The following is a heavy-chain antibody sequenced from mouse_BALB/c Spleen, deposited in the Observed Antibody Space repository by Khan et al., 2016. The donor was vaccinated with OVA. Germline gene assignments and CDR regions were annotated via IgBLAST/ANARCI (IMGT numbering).Heavy chain of an antibody. V-gene: IGHV5-6*01. CDR1: GFTFSTYG. CDR2: ISSDGSYT. Sequence: EVELVESGGDLVKPGGSLKLSCAASGFTFSTYGMSWVRQSPDKRLEWVATISSDGSYTYYPDNVKGRFTISRDNAKNTLYLQMSSLKSEDTAMYYCSCVAYYYNGEGFAYWGQGTLVTVSA. D-gene: IGHD2-13*01. J-gene: IGHJ3*01. CDR3: SCVAYYYNGEGFAY.